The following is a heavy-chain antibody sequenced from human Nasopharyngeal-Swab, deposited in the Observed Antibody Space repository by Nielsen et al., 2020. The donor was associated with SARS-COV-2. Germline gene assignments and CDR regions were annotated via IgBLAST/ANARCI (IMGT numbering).Heavy chain of an antibody. J-gene: IGHJ4*02. V-gene: IGHV1-18*01. D-gene: IGHD3-10*01. CDR3: ARARAMASSSGPEGRLDY. Sequence: ASVKVSCNASGYTFTSYGISWVRQAPGQGLEWMGWISGNNRNTNYAQKFQGRVTMTTDTSTSPAYMELRSLTSDDTAVDSWARARAMASSSGPEGRLDYWGQGTLVTVSS. CDR2: ISGNNRNT. CDR1: GYTFTSYG.